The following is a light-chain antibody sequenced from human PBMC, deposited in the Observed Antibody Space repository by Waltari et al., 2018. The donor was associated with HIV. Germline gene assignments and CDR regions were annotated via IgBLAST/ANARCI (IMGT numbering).Light chain of an antibody. J-gene: IGLJ2*01. Sequence: YAFTQPPSVRVSPGQTPTIACNGDDLTSPYIPWSRHTAATPPVLVMYKDNERPLGIPERISGARAGKVVTLAISGVQAEDEADYYCQSAGSGATSVLFGGGTKLTVL. V-gene: IGLV3-25*03. CDR1: DLTSPY. CDR2: KDN. CDR3: QSAGSGATSVL.